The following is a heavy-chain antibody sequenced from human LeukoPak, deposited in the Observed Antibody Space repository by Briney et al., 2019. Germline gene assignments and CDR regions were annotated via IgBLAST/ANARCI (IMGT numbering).Heavy chain of an antibody. CDR3: ARGRLTFDY. Sequence: SETLSLTCAVYGGSFSGYYWSWIRQPPGKGLEWIGYIYYSGSTNYNPSLKSRVTISVDTSKNQFSLKLSSVTAADTAVYYCARGRLTFDYWGQGTLVTVSS. CDR1: GGSFSGYY. D-gene: IGHD2/OR15-2a*01. V-gene: IGHV4-59*01. CDR2: IYYSGST. J-gene: IGHJ4*02.